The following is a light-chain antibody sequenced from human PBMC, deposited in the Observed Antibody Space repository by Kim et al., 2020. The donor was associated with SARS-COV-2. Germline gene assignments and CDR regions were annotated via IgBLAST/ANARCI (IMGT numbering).Light chain of an antibody. CDR2: GAS. Sequence: EIVLTQSPGTLSLSPGERATLSGRASQSVTSSSLAWYQQKPGQAPRLLIYGASNRATGIPDRFGGSGSGTDFTLTISRLEPEDFAVYYCQQYGSLVTFGGGTKVDIK. CDR3: QQYGSLVT. J-gene: IGKJ4*01. V-gene: IGKV3-20*01. CDR1: QSVTSSS.